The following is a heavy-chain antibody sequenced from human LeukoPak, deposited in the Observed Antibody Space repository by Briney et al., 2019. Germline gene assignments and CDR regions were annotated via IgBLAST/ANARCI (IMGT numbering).Heavy chain of an antibody. Sequence: GGSLRLSCAASGFTFSSYWMTWVRQPPGKGLEWVATIEEDGYKRYYVDSVKGRFTISRDNAKNSLYLQMNSLRAEDTAVYYCARTVGVDYYDSSGYEPWGQGTLVTVSS. CDR3: ARTVGVDYYDSSGYEP. D-gene: IGHD3-22*01. V-gene: IGHV3-7*01. CDR1: GFTFSSYW. J-gene: IGHJ4*02. CDR2: IEEDGYKR.